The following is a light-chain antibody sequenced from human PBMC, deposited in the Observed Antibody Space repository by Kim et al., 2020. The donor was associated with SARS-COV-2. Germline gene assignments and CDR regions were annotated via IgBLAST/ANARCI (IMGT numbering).Light chain of an antibody. J-gene: IGKJ2*01. V-gene: IGKV1-5*03. CDR1: QNIHNW. CDR2: KAS. Sequence: DIQMTQSPSTLSASVGDRITITCRASQNIHNWLDWYQQKPGKAPQVLIYKASSLESGVPSRFSGSGSGTEFTLTISSLQPDDFATYYCQQYNSYPNVFGQGTKMEI. CDR3: QQYNSYPNV.